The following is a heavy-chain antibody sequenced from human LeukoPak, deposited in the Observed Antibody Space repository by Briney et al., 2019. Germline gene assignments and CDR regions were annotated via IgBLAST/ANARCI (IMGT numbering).Heavy chain of an antibody. V-gene: IGHV4-59*08. Sequence: PSETLSLTCTVSGGSITTYYWSWIRQPPGKGLEWIGYMYTTGNTNYNPSLASRVTLSLDASKNQFSLTLSSVTAADTAVYYCAKHDTLFGAAHFYMDVWGEGTTVTVSS. CDR1: GGSITTYY. J-gene: IGHJ6*03. CDR2: MYTTGNT. D-gene: IGHD3-3*01. CDR3: AKHDTLFGAAHFYMDV.